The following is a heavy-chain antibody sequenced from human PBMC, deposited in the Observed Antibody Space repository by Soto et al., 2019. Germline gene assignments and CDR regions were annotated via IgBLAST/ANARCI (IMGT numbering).Heavy chain of an antibody. Sequence: SETLSLTCTVSGGSISSSSYYWGWIRQPPGKGLEWIGSIYYSGSTYYNPSLKSRVTISVDTSKNQFSLKLSSVTAADTAVYYCARHGYDFWSGTHNWFDPWGQGTLVTVSS. J-gene: IGHJ5*02. CDR3: ARHGYDFWSGTHNWFDP. V-gene: IGHV4-39*01. D-gene: IGHD3-3*01. CDR1: GGSISSSSYY. CDR2: IYYSGST.